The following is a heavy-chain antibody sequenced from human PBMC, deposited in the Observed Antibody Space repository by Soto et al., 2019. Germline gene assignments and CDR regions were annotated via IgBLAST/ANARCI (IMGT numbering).Heavy chain of an antibody. CDR3: AKRGSGSQFDY. V-gene: IGHV3-23*01. J-gene: IGHJ4*02. D-gene: IGHD1-26*01. CDR2: ISGSGGST. Sequence: EVQLLESGGGLVQPGGSLRLSCAASGFTFSSDAMSWVRQAPGKGLERVSVISGSGGSTYYADSVKGRFTISRDNSKNTLYLQMNSLRAEDTAVYYCAKRGSGSQFDYWGQGTLVTVSS. CDR1: GFTFSSDA.